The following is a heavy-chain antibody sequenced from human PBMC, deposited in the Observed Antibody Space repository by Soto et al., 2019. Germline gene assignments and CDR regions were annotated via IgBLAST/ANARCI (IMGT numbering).Heavy chain of an antibody. CDR1: GGSISSSSYY. J-gene: IGHJ4*02. D-gene: IGHD3-16*01. Sequence: SETLSLTCTVSGGSISSSSYYWGWIRQPPGKGLEWIGSIYYSGSTYYNPSLKSRVTISVDTSKNQFSLKLSSVTAADTAVNYCARPTSGADYVWGLIRVPPRDYNAYYFDYWGQGTLVTVSS. CDR3: ARPTSGADYVWGLIRVPPRDYNAYYFDY. CDR2: IYYSGST. V-gene: IGHV4-39*01.